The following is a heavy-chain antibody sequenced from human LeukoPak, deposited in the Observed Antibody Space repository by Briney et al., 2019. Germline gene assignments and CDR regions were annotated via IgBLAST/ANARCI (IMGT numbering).Heavy chain of an antibody. D-gene: IGHD3-16*01. Sequence: PGGSLRLSCAASGFPFNDAWMSWLRQAPGKGLEWVGRIKTKTDCGTTDYAAPVKGRFTISRDDSKNTLYLQMNSLKTEDTAVYYCTTGPLPLGELVVDYWGQGTLVTVSS. J-gene: IGHJ4*02. V-gene: IGHV3-15*01. CDR1: GFPFNDAW. CDR2: IKTKTDCGTT. CDR3: TTGPLPLGELVVDY.